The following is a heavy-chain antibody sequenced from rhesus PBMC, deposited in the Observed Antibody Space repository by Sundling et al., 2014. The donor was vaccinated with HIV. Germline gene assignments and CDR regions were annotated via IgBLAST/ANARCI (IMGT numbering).Heavy chain of an antibody. CDR2: ISSGGGST. CDR3: ATPPSRITIFGLDPV. V-gene: IGHV3S42*01. J-gene: IGHJ5-1*01. CDR1: GFTFSSYG. Sequence: EVQLVESGGGLVQPGGSLRLSCAASGFTFSSYGMYWVRQAPGKGLEWISAISSGGGSTYYADSVKGRFTISRDNSKNTLSLQMNSLRAEDTAVYYCATPPSRITIFGLDPVWGPGVLVTVSS. D-gene: IGHD3-3*01.